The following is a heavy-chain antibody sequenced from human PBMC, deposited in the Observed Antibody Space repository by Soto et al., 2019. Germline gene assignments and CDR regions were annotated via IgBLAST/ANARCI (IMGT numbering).Heavy chain of an antibody. Sequence: GGSLRLSCAASGFTFSSYWMSWVRQAPGKGLEWVANIKQDGSEKYYVDSVKGRFTISRDNAKNSLYLQMNSLRAEDTAVYYCARESHKWEPWYFDLWGRGTLVTVSS. J-gene: IGHJ2*01. CDR3: ARESHKWEPWYFDL. V-gene: IGHV3-7*01. D-gene: IGHD1-26*01. CDR1: GFTFSSYW. CDR2: IKQDGSEK.